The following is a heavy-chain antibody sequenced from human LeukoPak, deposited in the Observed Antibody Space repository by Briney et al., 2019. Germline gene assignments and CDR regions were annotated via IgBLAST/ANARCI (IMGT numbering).Heavy chain of an antibody. CDR2: IYYSGST. V-gene: IGHV4-59*01. D-gene: IGHD3-22*01. Sequence: SETLSLTCTVSGGSISSYYWSWIRQPPGKGLEWIGYIYYSGSTNYNPSLKSRVTISVDTSKNQFSLKLSYATAAATAVFYCASDYDSSGYYYHWGQGTLVTVSS. CDR1: GGSISSYY. CDR3: ASDYDSSGYYYH. J-gene: IGHJ5*02.